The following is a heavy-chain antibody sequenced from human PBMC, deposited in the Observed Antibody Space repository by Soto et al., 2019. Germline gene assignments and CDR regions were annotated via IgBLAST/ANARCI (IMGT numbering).Heavy chain of an antibody. D-gene: IGHD2-8*01. Sequence: GSVKVSCKASGYTFTGYYMHWVRQAPGQGLEWMGWINPNSGGTNYAQKFQGRVTMTRDTSISTAYMELSRLRSDDTAVYYCARGESIVLTVYANVGGMDVWGQGTTVTVSS. CDR2: INPNSGGT. CDR1: GYTFTGYY. J-gene: IGHJ6*02. CDR3: ARGESIVLTVYANVGGMDV. V-gene: IGHV1-2*02.